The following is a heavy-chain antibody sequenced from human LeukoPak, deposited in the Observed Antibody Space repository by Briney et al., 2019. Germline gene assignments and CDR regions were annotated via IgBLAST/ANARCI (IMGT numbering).Heavy chain of an antibody. Sequence: SVKVACKASGGTFSSYAISWVRQAPGQGLEWMGGIIPIFGTANYAQKFQGRVTITADESTSTAYMELSSLRSEDTAVYYCASGDHYYDSSGYRFDYWGQGTLVTVSS. V-gene: IGHV1-69*13. J-gene: IGHJ4*02. CDR3: ASGDHYYDSSGYRFDY. CDR2: IIPIFGTA. D-gene: IGHD3-22*01. CDR1: GGTFSSYA.